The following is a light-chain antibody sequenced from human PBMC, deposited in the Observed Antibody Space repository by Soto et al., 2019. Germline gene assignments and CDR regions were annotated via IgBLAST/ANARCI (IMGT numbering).Light chain of an antibody. J-gene: IGKJ3*01. CDR1: RGVSSY. Sequence: IQLTQSPSSLSASVGDRVTITCRASRGVSSYLAWHQQQPGKAPKLLIYAASTLQSGVPSRFSGSGSGTDFTLTISSLQPEDFATYYCLQLNSYPLTFGPGTKVDIK. V-gene: IGKV1-9*01. CDR3: LQLNSYPLT. CDR2: AAS.